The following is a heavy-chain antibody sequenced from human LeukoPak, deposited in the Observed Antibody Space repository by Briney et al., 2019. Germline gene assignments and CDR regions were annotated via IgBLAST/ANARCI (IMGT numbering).Heavy chain of an antibody. CDR3: AKDRVFIAGSSDGMDV. D-gene: IGHD6-13*01. V-gene: IGHV3-30*18. CDR1: GFTFSTYG. CDR2: ISYDGTYK. J-gene: IGHJ6*02. Sequence: PGRSLRLSCAASGFTFSTYGIHWVRQAPGKGLEWVAVISYDGTYKYCADSVRGRFTISRDNSKNTLDLQMNSLRAEDTAVYYCAKDRVFIAGSSDGMDVWGQGTTVTVSS.